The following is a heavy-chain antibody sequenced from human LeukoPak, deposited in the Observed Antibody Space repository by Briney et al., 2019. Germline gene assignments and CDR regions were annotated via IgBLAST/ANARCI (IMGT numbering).Heavy chain of an antibody. CDR1: GGSFSTYY. CDR2: FYYSGST. Sequence: SETLSLTCTVTGGSFSTYYWSWIRQPPGKGLEWIGHFYYSGSTNYNPSLKSRVTISVDTSKNQLSLKLSSVTAADTAVYYCARGEWELGYWGQGTLVTVSS. V-gene: IGHV4-59*12. CDR3: ARGEWELGY. D-gene: IGHD1-26*01. J-gene: IGHJ4*02.